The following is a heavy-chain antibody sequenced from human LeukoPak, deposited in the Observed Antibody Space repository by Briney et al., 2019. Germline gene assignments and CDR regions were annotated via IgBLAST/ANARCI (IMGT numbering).Heavy chain of an antibody. J-gene: IGHJ4*02. D-gene: IGHD6-6*01. CDR1: GFTFSSYA. CDR2: ISYDGSNK. Sequence: GRSLRLSCAASGFTFSSYAMHWVRQAPGEGLEWVAVISYDGSNKYYADSVKGRFTISRDNSKNTLYLQMNSLRAEDTAVYYCARAPGGGIAARPFDYWGQGTLVTVSS. V-gene: IGHV3-30*01. CDR3: ARAPGGGIAARPFDY.